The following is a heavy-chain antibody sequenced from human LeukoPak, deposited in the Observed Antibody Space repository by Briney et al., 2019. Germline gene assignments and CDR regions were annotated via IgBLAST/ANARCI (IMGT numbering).Heavy chain of an antibody. CDR2: IHYSGST. Sequence: SETLSLTCTVSGDSISTYYWSWIRQPPGKGLEWIGYIHYSGSTNYNPSLRSRVTISVDTSKNQFSLKLSSVTAADTAVYYCAREVSGYAPPDYWGQGTLVTVSS. D-gene: IGHD5-12*01. CDR3: AREVSGYAPPDY. CDR1: GDSISTYY. V-gene: IGHV4-59*12. J-gene: IGHJ4*02.